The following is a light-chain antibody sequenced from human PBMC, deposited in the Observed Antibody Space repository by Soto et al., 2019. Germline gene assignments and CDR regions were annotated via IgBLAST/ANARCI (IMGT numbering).Light chain of an antibody. Sequence: EIVMTQSPATLSVSPGERATLSYRASQSVSSNLAGYQQKPGQAPRLLIYGASTRATGIPARFSGSGSGTEFTLTISSLQSEDFAVYYCQQYNNWPPKTFGQGTKVEIK. CDR3: QQYNNWPPKT. CDR1: QSVSSN. CDR2: GAS. J-gene: IGKJ1*01. V-gene: IGKV3-15*01.